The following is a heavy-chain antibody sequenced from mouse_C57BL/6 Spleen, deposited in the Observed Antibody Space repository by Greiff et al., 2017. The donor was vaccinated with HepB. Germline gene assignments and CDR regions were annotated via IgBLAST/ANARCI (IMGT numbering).Heavy chain of an antibody. CDR2: IDPSDSYT. V-gene: IGHV1-69*01. J-gene: IGHJ2*01. D-gene: IGHD3-1*01. Sequence: QVQLQQPGAELVMPGASVKLSCKASGYTFTSYWMHWVKQRPGQGLEWIGEIDPSDSYTNYNQKFKGKSTLTVDKSSSTAYMQLSSLTSEDSAVYYCARSRTLYYFDYWGQGTTLTVSS. CDR1: GYTFTSYW. CDR3: ARSRTLYYFDY.